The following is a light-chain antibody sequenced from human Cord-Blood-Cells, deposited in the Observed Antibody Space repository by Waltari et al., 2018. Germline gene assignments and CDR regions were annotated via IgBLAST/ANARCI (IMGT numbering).Light chain of an antibody. J-gene: IGKJ1*01. CDR3: RQYDNLPWT. Sequence: DIQMTQSPSSLSASVGARVTITYQSNQDISNYLNWYQQKPGKAPKLLIYDASNLETGVPSRFSGSGSGKEFTFTISSLQPENIATYCCRQYDNLPWTPGPGTKVEIK. CDR1: QDISNY. CDR2: DAS. V-gene: IGKV1-33*01.